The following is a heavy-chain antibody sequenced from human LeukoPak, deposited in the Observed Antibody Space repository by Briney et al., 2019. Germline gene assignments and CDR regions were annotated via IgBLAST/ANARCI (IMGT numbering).Heavy chain of an antibody. J-gene: IGHJ4*02. Sequence: SETLSLTCTVSGGSISSSSYYWGWIRQPPGKGLEWIGSIYYSGSTYYNPSLKSRVTTSVDTSKNQFSLKLSSVTAADTAVYYCARVGYYYGSGFDYWGQGTLVTVSS. CDR2: IYYSGST. CDR3: ARVGYYYGSGFDY. V-gene: IGHV4-39*07. D-gene: IGHD3-10*01. CDR1: GGSISSSSYY.